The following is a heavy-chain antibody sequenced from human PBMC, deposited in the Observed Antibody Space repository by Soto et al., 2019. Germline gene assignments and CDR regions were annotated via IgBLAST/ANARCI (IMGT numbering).Heavy chain of an antibody. Sequence: GWSLRLSCAVSGVTLTSVWMNWIRQAPGKGPEWVGRIRSATDGGTTDYAAPVKGRFTISRHDSENTLYLQMNSLKSEDTAVYYCSHGYYQYFNSWGQGTLVNVSS. V-gene: IGHV3-15*07. J-gene: IGHJ4*02. CDR2: IRSATDGGTT. CDR3: SHGYYQYFNS. D-gene: IGHD5-18*01. CDR1: GVTLTSVW.